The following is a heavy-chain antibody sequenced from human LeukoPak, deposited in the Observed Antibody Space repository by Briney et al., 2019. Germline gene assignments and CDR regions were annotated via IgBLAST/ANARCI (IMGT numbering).Heavy chain of an antibody. D-gene: IGHD6-19*01. J-gene: IGHJ4*02. CDR2: IKQDGSEK. CDR1: GFTFSSYW. Sequence: GGSLRLSCAASGFTFSSYWMSWVRQAPGKGLEWVTNIKQDGSEKYYVDSVKGRFTISRDNAKNSLYLQMSSLRAEDTAVYYCASVIAVADPFDYWGQGTLVTVSS. CDR3: ASVIAVADPFDY. V-gene: IGHV3-7*01.